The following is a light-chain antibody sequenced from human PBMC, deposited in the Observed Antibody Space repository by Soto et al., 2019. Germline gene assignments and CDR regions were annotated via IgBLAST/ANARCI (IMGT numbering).Light chain of an antibody. CDR1: SSNIGAGYD. J-gene: IGLJ2*01. CDR2: GNS. CDR3: QSYDSSLSGVV. V-gene: IGLV1-40*01. Sequence: QSVLTQPPSVSGAPGQRVTISFTGSSSNIGAGYDVHWYQQLPGTAPKLLIYGNSNRPSGVPDRFSGSKSGTSASLAITGLQAEEEADYYCQSYDSSLSGVVFGGGTKLTVL.